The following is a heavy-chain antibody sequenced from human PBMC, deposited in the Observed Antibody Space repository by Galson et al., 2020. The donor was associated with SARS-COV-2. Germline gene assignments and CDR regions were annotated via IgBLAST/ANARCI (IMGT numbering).Heavy chain of an antibody. D-gene: IGHD6-13*01. V-gene: IGHV4-61*01. CDR1: GDSVSSGRGTYY. CDR2: IYYTGTT. Sequence: ASETLSLTCTVSGDSVSSGRGTYYWSWIRQSPDKGLEWIGYIYYTGTTNTNPSLKSRVTTSLDTSKNQFSLKLSSVTAADTAVYYCATEYSSRWTGYFDYWGQEPWSPSPQ. CDR3: ATEYSSRWTGYFDY. J-gene: IGHJ4*01.